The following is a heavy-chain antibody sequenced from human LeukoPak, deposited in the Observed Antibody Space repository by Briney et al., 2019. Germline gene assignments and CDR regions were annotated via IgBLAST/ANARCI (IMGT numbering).Heavy chain of an antibody. CDR2: INPNSGGT. V-gene: IGHV1-2*02. CDR1: GYTFTGYY. J-gene: IGHJ4*02. D-gene: IGHD3-22*01. CDR3: ARDYYDSSGYPLAGGFDY. Sequence: ASVKVSCKASGYTFTGYYMHWVRQAPGQGLEWMGWINPNSGGTNYAQKFQGRVTMTRDTSISTAYMELSRLRSDDTAVYYCARDYYDSSGYPLAGGFDYWGQETLVTVSS.